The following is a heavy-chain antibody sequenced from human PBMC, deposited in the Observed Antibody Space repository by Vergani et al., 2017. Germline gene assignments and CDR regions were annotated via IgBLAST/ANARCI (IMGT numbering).Heavy chain of an antibody. V-gene: IGHV4-61*02. CDR1: GGSISSGSYY. CDR3: ARDGGEYDKDALDV. J-gene: IGHJ3*01. Sequence: QVQLQESGPGLVKPSQTLSLTCSVSGGSISSGSYYWSWIRQPAGKGLEWIGRMHTTGTTNYNPSLKSRATISVDTSKNQFSLKLTSVTAADTAVYYCARDGGEYDKDALDVWGQGTKVTVTS. D-gene: IGHD2-21*01. CDR2: MHTTGTT.